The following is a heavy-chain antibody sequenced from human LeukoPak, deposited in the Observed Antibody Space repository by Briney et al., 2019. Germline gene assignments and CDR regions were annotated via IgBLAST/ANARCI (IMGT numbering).Heavy chain of an antibody. V-gene: IGHV4-61*02. CDR1: GGSISSGSYY. CDR3: ARDRDNWNYDWFDP. Sequence: SQTLSLTCTVSGGSISSGSYYWCWILQPAGKGLEWIGRIYTSGSTNYNPSLESRITISVDTSKNQFSLKLSSVTAADTAVYYCARDRDNWNYDWFDPWGQGTLVTVSS. J-gene: IGHJ5*02. CDR2: IYTSGST. D-gene: IGHD1-7*01.